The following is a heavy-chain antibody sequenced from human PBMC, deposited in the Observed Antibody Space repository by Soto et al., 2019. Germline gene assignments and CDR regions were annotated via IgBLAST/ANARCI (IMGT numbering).Heavy chain of an antibody. CDR3: ERRAWDSYYAIDV. D-gene: IGHD3-22*01. J-gene: IGHJ6*02. CDR1: GFKYTDFA. V-gene: IGHV3-30*09. CDR2: ISYDGSDK. Sequence: VQLVESGGGEVQPGRSLRLSCAASGFKYTDFALHWVRQAPGKGLEWVAIISYDGSDKYYADSVKGRFVISRDNPKNTLYLEMNSLRPEDTAVYFCERRAWDSYYAIDVWGQGTTVTVFS.